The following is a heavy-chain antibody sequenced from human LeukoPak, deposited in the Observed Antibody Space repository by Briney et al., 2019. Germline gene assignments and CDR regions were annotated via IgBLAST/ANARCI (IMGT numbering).Heavy chain of an antibody. CDR1: GGSISDYY. CDR2: IHPRGIT. V-gene: IGHV4-4*09. Sequence: SETLSLTCAVSGGSISDYYWTWFRQPPGKGLEWIGFIHPRGITTYNPSLKSRVTMSVDTSKNHFSLELSSVPAADTAVYYCASQGDDYWRDLFDPWGQGTLVTASS. CDR3: ASQGDDYWRDLFDP. D-gene: IGHD3-3*01. J-gene: IGHJ5*02.